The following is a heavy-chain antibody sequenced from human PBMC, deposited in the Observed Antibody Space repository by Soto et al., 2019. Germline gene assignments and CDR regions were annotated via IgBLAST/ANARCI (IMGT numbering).Heavy chain of an antibody. CDR3: ARERTIFGVPPDAFDI. D-gene: IGHD3-3*01. V-gene: IGHV1-2*04. Sequence: SVKGSCKDSLYTFTGYYMHCVRQAPGQGLEWMGWINPNSGGTNYSQKFQGWVTMTRDTSISTAYMELSRLRSDDTAVYYCARERTIFGVPPDAFDIWGQGKMVTVS. CDR1: LYTFTGYY. J-gene: IGHJ3*02. CDR2: INPNSGGT.